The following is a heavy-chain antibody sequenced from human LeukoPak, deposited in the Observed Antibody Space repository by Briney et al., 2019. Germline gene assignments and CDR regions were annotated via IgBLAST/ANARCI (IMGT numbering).Heavy chain of an antibody. CDR3: ARGFQSLEY. CDR2: ISANKGNT. CDR1: GYSFTTHG. J-gene: IGHJ4*02. V-gene: IGHV1-18*01. Sequence: ASVKVSCKASGYSFTTHGITWVRQAPGQGLEWMGWISANKGNTNCAQKFQDRDTMTTDTSTSTAYMELRSLRSDDTAVYYCARGFQSLEYWGQGSLVTVSS.